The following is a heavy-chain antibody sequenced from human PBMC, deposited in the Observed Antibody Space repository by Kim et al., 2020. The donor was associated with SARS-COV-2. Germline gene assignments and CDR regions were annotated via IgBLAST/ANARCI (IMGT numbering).Heavy chain of an antibody. D-gene: IGHD2-2*01. Sequence: ASVKVSCKASGYSFTGFGLVWVRRAPGQGLEWMGWINTNTANPTYAQGFAGRFAFSLDTSVSAAYLQISNLKSEDTAFYYCARIHCSSASCFWSLGYWGQ. CDR2: INTNTANP. CDR1: GYSFTGFG. J-gene: IGHJ4*02. V-gene: IGHV7-4-1*02. CDR3: ARIHCSSASCFWSLGY.